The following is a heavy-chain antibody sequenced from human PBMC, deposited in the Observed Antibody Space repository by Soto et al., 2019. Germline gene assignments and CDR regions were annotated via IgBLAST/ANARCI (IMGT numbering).Heavy chain of an antibody. D-gene: IGHD6-19*01. CDR3: AKGRGSGWAWCFDS. CDR1: GFTFKESA. Sequence: PGGSLRLSCAASGFTFKESAMNWVRQAPGKGLEWVASISDTGASTWYAESVRGRLSISRDNSKNTLYLQMNSLRGEDTAVYYCAKGRGSGWAWCFDSWGQGTLVTVSS. CDR2: ISDTGAST. J-gene: IGHJ4*02. V-gene: IGHV3-23*01.